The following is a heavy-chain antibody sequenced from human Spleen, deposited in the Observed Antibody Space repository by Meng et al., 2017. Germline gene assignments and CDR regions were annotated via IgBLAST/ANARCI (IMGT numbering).Heavy chain of an antibody. CDR2: IHHSGHP. CDR3: VKHSSDWSLDS. D-gene: IGHD6-19*01. J-gene: IGHJ4*02. V-gene: IGHV1-18*01. CDR1: GYTYTDYQ. Sequence: QVQVMQSRADVKKPGALVKVSCKASGYTYTDYQTDCVRKAPGQGLEWMGWIHHSGHPTYAQKFQGRVTMTIDTSTTTASMELRSLRSDDSALYYCVKHSSDWSLDSWGQGTLVTVSS.